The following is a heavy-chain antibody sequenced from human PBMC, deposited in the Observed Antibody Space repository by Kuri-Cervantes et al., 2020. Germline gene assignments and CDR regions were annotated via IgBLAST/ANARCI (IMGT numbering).Heavy chain of an antibody. CDR2: FDPEDGET. V-gene: IGHV1-24*01. J-gene: IGHJ4*02. CDR3: ARASYYDSSGYYGGGTPFDY. D-gene: IGHD3-22*01. Sequence: ASVKVSCKVSGYTLTELSMHWVRQAPGKGLEWMGGFDPEDGETIYAQKFQGRVTMTEDTSTDTAYMELSRLRSDDTAVYYCARASYYDSSGYYGGGTPFDYWGQGTLVTVSS. CDR1: GYTLTELS.